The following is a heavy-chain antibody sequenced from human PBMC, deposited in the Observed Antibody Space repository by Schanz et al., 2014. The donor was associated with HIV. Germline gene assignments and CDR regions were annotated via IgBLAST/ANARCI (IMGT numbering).Heavy chain of an antibody. CDR1: GFSFDDYA. D-gene: IGHD3-10*01. V-gene: IGHV3-9*01. Sequence: EVQLVESGGGLVQPGRSLRLSCAASGFSFDDYAMHWVRQAPGKGLEWVSGISWNSGSIGYADSVKGRFTISRDNAKNSLYLQMNSLRAEDTALYVCAKGEGSRWFGELPSGVDVWGRGIVVTVSS. CDR2: ISWNSGSI. J-gene: IGHJ2*01. CDR3: AKGEGSRWFGELPSGVDV.